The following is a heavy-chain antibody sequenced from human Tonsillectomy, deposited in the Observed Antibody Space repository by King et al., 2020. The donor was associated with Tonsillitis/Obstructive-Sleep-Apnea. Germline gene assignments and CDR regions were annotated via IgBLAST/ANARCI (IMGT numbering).Heavy chain of an antibody. D-gene: IGHD2-21*01. CDR3: ARFEVAEDAFDI. CDR1: GGSISSDY. V-gene: IGHV4-59*01. CDR2: IYYSGHT. J-gene: IGHJ3*02. Sequence: VQLQESGPGLVKPSETLSLTCTVSGGSISSDYWSWIRQPPGKGLEWIGYIYYSGHTNYNPSLQSRVTISVDTSKNQFSLKLSSVTAADTAVYYCARFEVAEDAFDIWGQGTRVTVSS.